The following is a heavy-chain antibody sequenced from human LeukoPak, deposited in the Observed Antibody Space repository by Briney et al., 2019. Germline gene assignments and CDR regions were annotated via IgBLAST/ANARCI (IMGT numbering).Heavy chain of an antibody. CDR3: ARAQGNYYDSSGYFDY. CDR2: INPSGGST. D-gene: IGHD3-22*01. CDR1: GYTFTSYY. V-gene: IGHV1-46*01. J-gene: IGHJ4*02. Sequence: GASVKVSCKASGYTFTSYYMHWVRQAPGQGLEWMGIINPSGGSTSYAQKFQGRVTMTRDMSTSTVYMELSSLRSEDTAVYYCARAQGNYYDSSGYFDYWGQGTLVTVSS.